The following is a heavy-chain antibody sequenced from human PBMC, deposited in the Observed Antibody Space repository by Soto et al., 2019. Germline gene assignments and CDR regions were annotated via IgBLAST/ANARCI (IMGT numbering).Heavy chain of an antibody. CDR2: ISYDGNTK. D-gene: IGHD5-12*01. CDR3: AKETSAYEIDY. CDR1: GFIFSGYA. Sequence: QVQLVESGGGVVQPGRSLRLSCAASGFIFSGYAMHWVRQAPGKGLGWVAVISYDGNTKYYADSVKGRFTVSRDNSNNTLSVQMNILSAADTAIYYCAKETSAYEIDYWGQGTMVTVSS. J-gene: IGHJ4*02. V-gene: IGHV3-30-3*01.